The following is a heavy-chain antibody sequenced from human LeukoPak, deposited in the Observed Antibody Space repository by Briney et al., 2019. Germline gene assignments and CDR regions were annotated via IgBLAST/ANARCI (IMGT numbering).Heavy chain of an antibody. CDR1: GFTFSSYA. J-gene: IGHJ4*02. Sequence: GRSLRLSCAASGFTFSSYAMHWVRQAPGKGLEWVAVISYDGSNKYNADSVKGRFTISRDNSKNTLYLQMNSLRAEDTAVYYCAKDGIDYYDSSGYFDYWGQGTLVTVSS. V-gene: IGHV3-30-3*01. CDR3: AKDGIDYYDSSGYFDY. CDR2: ISYDGSNK. D-gene: IGHD3-22*01.